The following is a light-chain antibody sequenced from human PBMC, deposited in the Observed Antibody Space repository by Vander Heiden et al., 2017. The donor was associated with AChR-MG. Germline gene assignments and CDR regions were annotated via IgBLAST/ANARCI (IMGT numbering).Light chain of an antibody. V-gene: IGLV1-44*01. Sequence: SLLTQPPSASGTPGQSVTISSPGGASNIGSNSLNWYQQLPGTAPRVLIYSNSQRPSGVPDRFSGSKSGTSASLAISGLQSEDEADYYCSAWDDSLSGVVFGGGTKLTVL. CDR3: SAWDDSLSGVV. CDR1: ASNIGSNS. CDR2: SNS. J-gene: IGLJ2*01.